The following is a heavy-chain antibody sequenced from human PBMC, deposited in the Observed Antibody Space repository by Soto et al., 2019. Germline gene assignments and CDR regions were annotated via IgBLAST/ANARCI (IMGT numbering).Heavy chain of an antibody. J-gene: IGHJ6*02. CDR1: GFTFSGSA. CDR2: IRSKANSYAT. D-gene: IGHD5-12*01. V-gene: IGHV3-73*02. Sequence: EVQLVESGGGLVQPGGSLKLSCAASGFTFSGSAMHWVRQASGKGLEWVGRIRSKANSYATAYAASVKGRFTISRDDSKNTAYLQMNSLKTEDTAVYYCTRRGGHDSYYYYGMDVWGQGTTVTVSS. CDR3: TRRGGHDSYYYYGMDV.